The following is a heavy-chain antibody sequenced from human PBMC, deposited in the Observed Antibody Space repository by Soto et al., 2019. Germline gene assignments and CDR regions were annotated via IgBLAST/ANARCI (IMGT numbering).Heavy chain of an antibody. Sequence: LILSCAASGFTFSSYASHWVRQAPGKGLEWVAVISYDGSNKYYADSVKGRFTISRDNSKNTLYLQMNSLRAEDTAVYYCARSKGWLRRLDYWGQGTLVTVSS. V-gene: IGHV3-30-3*01. CDR3: ARSKGWLRRLDY. J-gene: IGHJ4*02. D-gene: IGHD5-12*01. CDR1: GFTFSSYA. CDR2: ISYDGSNK.